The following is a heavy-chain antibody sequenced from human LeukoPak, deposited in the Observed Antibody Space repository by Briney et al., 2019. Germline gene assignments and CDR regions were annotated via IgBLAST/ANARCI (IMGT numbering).Heavy chain of an antibody. CDR2: INHSGST. CDR3: ARVSRDSGSFRDAFDI. CDR1: GYSISSGYY. V-gene: IGHV4-38-2*02. Sequence: SETLSLTCTVSGYSISSGYYWSWIRPPPGKGLEWIGEINHSGSTNHNPSLKSRVTISVDTSKNQFSLKLSSVTAADTAVYYCARVSRDSGSFRDAFDIWGQGTMVTVSS. D-gene: IGHD1-26*01. J-gene: IGHJ3*02.